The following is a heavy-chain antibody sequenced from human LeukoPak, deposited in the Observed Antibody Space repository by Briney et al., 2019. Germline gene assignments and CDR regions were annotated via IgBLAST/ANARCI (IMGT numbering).Heavy chain of an antibody. J-gene: IGHJ4*02. CDR3: ASPSGTYYSRFHY. V-gene: IGHV4-39*01. CDR1: GGSISSSNYY. Sequence: SETLSLTCTVSGGSISSSNYYWGWIRQPPGKGLEWIGSIYYSGSTYYNPSLKSRVTISVDTSKNQFSLKLTSVTAADTAVYYCASPSGTYYSRFHYWGQGVLVTVSS. CDR2: IYYSGST. D-gene: IGHD1-26*01.